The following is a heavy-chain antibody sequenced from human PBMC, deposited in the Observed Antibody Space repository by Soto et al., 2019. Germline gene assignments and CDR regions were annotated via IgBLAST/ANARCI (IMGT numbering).Heavy chain of an antibody. J-gene: IGHJ5*02. D-gene: IGHD3-10*01. Sequence: ASVKVSCKASGYTFTSYAMHRVRQAPGQRLEWMGWINAGNGNTKYSQKFQGRVTITRDTSASTAYMELSSLRSEDTAVYYCAREGITMVREPTTNGFAPWGQGILVPVSS. V-gene: IGHV1-3*01. CDR1: GYTFTSYA. CDR3: AREGITMVREPTTNGFAP. CDR2: INAGNGNT.